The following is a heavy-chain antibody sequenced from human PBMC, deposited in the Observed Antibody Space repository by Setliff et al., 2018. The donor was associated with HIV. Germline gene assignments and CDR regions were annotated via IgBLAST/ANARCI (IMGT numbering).Heavy chain of an antibody. D-gene: IGHD3-3*01. CDR2: IKSKSDGGTK. J-gene: IGHJ6*03. Sequence: LRLSCAASGLTFSNAWMNWVRQAPGKGLEWVGRIKSKSDGGTKDYAAPVKGRFTISRDGSKNTLYLQMNSLKIEDTAVYYCTTRAVPSRWGELQFLERYYYSMDVWGKGTTVTVSS. CDR1: GLTFSNAW. CDR3: TTRAVPSRWGELQFLERYYYSMDV. V-gene: IGHV3-15*01.